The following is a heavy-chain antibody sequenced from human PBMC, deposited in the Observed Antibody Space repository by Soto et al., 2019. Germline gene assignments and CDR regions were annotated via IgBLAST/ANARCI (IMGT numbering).Heavy chain of an antibody. CDR3: ARDLYINWYYPLDS. Sequence: ASVKVSCEASGGTFRNYAISGVRQAPGQGLEWMGGIIPIFGKANYEQRFQGRLTITADESTSTAYMELNSLRSEDTAVYFCARDLYINWYYPLDSWGQVTLVTVSS. CDR1: GGTFRNYA. CDR2: IIPIFGKA. D-gene: IGHD1-7*01. V-gene: IGHV1-69*13. J-gene: IGHJ4*02.